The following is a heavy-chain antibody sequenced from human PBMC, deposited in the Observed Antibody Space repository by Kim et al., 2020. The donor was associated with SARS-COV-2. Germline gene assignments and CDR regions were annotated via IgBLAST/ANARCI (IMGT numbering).Heavy chain of an antibody. CDR2: IHPGDGRT. CDR3: AREVGATDL. V-gene: IGHV1-46*01. J-gene: IGHJ4*02. D-gene: IGHD1-26*01. Sequence: ASVKVSCKASGYTFTNYYMHWVRQAPGQGLEWMGIIHPGDGRTTYAQRFQGRLTMTRDTSTSAVYMELSSLRYEDTAVYYCAREVGATDLWGQGTLVTVS. CDR1: GYTFTNYY.